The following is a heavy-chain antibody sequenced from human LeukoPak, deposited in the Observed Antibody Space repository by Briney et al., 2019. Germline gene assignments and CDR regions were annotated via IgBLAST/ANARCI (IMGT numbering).Heavy chain of an antibody. D-gene: IGHD2-2*01. J-gene: IGHJ6*03. V-gene: IGHV4-38-2*02. Sequence: SETLSLTCTVSGYSISSGYYWGWIRQPPGKGLEWIGNIYPSGTTYYNPSLKSRVTMSVDTSKNQFSLKLSSVTAADTAVYYCARALSSTSDYYYYYMDVWGKGTTVTVSS. CDR3: ARALSSTSDYYYYYMDV. CDR2: IYPSGTT. CDR1: GYSISSGYY.